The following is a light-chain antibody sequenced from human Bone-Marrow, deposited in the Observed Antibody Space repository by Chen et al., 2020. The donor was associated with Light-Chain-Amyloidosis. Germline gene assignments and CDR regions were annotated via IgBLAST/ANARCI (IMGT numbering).Light chain of an antibody. V-gene: IGLV2-14*01. Sequence: QSALTQPASVSGSPGQSLPISCTGTSSDVGGDNHVSWYQQHPDKAPKLMIYEVTNRPSWVPDRGSGSKSDNTASLTISGLQTEDEADYFCSSYTITNTLVFGSGTRVTVL. J-gene: IGLJ1*01. CDR2: EVT. CDR1: SSDVGGDNH. CDR3: SSYTITNTLV.